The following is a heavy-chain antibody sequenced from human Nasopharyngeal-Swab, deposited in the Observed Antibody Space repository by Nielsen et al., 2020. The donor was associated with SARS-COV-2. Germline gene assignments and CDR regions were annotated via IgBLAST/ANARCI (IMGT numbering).Heavy chain of an antibody. V-gene: IGHV3-33*01. J-gene: IGHJ4*02. CDR3: ARGFVFTMVRGGFDY. CDR2: IWYDGSNK. CDR1: GFTFSNYG. D-gene: IGHD3-10*01. Sequence: GRSLRLSCAASGFTFSNYGMHWVRQAPGKGLEWVAVIWYDGSNKYYADSVKGRFTISRDNSKNTLYLQMNSLRAEDTAVYYCARGFVFTMVRGGFDYWSQGTLVTVSS.